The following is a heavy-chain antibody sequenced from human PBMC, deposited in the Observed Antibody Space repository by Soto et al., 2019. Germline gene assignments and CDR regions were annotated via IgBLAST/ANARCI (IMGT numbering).Heavy chain of an antibody. CDR3: ARPTRGVYELERLWEKFDS. CDR1: GFSLSTYGMG. Sequence: QITVKESGLTLVKPTETLTLTCTFSGFSLSTYGMGVGWIRQPPGKALEWLALIYWDDDKRYSPSLRSRLTITKDSSQNQVDLTMTNMDPVDTATYYCARPTRGVYELERLWEKFDSWGQGTLVTVSS. D-gene: IGHD1-26*01. V-gene: IGHV2-5*02. J-gene: IGHJ4*02. CDR2: IYWDDDK.